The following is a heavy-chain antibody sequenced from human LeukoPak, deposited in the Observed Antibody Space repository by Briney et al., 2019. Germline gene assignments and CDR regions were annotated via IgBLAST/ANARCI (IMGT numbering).Heavy chain of an antibody. CDR3: ARDGTVVTTLDWFDP. CDR1: GFTFSNFW. CDR2: IKEDGSEK. D-gene: IGHD4-23*01. J-gene: IGHJ5*02. V-gene: IGHV3-7*01. Sequence: GGSLRLSCAASGFTFSNFWMSWVRQAPGKGLEWVANIKEDGSEKYYVDSVKGRFTISRDNAKNSLYLQMNSLRAEDTAVYYCARDGTVVTTLDWFDPWGQGTLVTVSS.